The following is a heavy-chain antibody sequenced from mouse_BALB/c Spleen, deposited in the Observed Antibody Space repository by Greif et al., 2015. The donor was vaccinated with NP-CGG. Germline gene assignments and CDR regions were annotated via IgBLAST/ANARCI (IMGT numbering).Heavy chain of an antibody. Sequence: QVQLQQSGAELAKPGASVKMSCKASGYTFTSYWMHWVKQRPGQGLEWIGYINPSTGYTEYNQKFKDKATLTADKSSSTAYMQLSSPTSEDSAVYYCARRGTTVVASMDYWGQGTSVTASS. CDR1: GYTFTSYW. CDR3: ARRGTTVVASMDY. CDR2: INPSTGYT. J-gene: IGHJ4*01. V-gene: IGHV1-7*01. D-gene: IGHD1-1*01.